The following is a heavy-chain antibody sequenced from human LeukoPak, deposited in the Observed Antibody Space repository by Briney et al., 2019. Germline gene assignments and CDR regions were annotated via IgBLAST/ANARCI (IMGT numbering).Heavy chain of an antibody. D-gene: IGHD3-10*01. CDR1: GFTFSSYS. CDR3: ARDKGSGSYIYYYYGMDV. J-gene: IGHJ6*02. V-gene: IGHV3-21*01. Sequence: GGSLRLSCAVSGFTFSSYSMNWVRQAPGKGLEWVSSISSSSSYIYYADSVKGRFTISRDNAKNSLYLQMNSLRAEDTAVYYCARDKGSGSYIYYYYGMDVWGQGTTVTVSS. CDR2: ISSSSSYI.